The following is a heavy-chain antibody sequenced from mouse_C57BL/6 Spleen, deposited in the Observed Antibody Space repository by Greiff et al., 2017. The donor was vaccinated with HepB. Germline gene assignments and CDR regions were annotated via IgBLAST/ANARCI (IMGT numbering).Heavy chain of an antibody. J-gene: IGHJ3*01. V-gene: IGHV1-80*01. CDR3: AREGLGLRSFAY. D-gene: IGHD2-4*01. CDR1: GYAFSSYW. CDR2: IYPGDGDT. Sequence: VQLVESGAELVKPGASVKISCKASGYAFSSYWMNWVKQRPGKGLEWIGQIYPGDGDTNYNGKFKGKATLTADKSSSTAYMQLSSLTSEDSAVYFCAREGLGLRSFAYWGQGTLVTVSA.